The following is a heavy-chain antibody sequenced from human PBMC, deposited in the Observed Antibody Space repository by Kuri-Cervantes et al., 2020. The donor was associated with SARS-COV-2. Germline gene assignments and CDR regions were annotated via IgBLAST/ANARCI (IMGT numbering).Heavy chain of an antibody. CDR3: AGASSSWYRGSWFDP. D-gene: IGHD6-13*01. Sequence: GESLKISCAASGFTFSSYAMSWVRQAPGKGLEWVSAISGSGGSTYYADSVKGRFTISRDNSKNTLYLQMNSLRAEDTAVYYCAGASSSWYRGSWFDPWGQGTLVTVYS. CDR2: ISGSGGST. J-gene: IGHJ5*02. CDR1: GFTFSSYA. V-gene: IGHV3-23*01.